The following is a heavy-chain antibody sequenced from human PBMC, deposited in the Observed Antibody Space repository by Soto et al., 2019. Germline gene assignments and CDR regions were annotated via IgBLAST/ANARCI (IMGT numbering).Heavy chain of an antibody. J-gene: IGHJ5*02. CDR3: ARAVAAAGTHNWFDP. CDR2: ISSSSSYT. Sequence: QVQLVESGGGLVKPGGSLRLSCAASGFTFSDYYMSWIRQAPGKGLEWVSYISSSSSYTNYADSVKGRFTISRDNAKNSLDLQMNSLRAEDTAVYYCARAVAAAGTHNWFDPWGQGTLVTVSS. V-gene: IGHV3-11*06. D-gene: IGHD6-13*01. CDR1: GFTFSDYY.